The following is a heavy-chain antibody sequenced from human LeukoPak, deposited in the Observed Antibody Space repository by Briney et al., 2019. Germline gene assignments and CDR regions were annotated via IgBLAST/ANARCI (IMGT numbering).Heavy chain of an antibody. CDR1: GYTFTSYA. D-gene: IGHD6-19*01. CDR2: INAGNGNT. Sequence: ASVNVSCKASGYTFTSYAMHWVRQAPGQRLEWMGWINAGNGNTKYSQKFQGRVTITRDTSASTAYMELSSLRSEDTAVYYCARDRGSGWYWVYFDYWGQGTLVTVSS. V-gene: IGHV1-3*01. J-gene: IGHJ4*02. CDR3: ARDRGSGWYWVYFDY.